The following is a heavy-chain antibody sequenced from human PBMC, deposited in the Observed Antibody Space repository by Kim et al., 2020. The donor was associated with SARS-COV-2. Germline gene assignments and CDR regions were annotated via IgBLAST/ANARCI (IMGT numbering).Heavy chain of an antibody. CDR2: ISGSGGST. Sequence: GGSLRLSCAASGFTFSSYAMSWVRQAPGKGLEWVSAISGSGGSTYYADSVKGRFTISRDNSKNTLYLQMNSLRAEDTAVYYCAKDLAHSYYYGSGSYYRGPYYYYYGMDVWGQGTTVTVSS. V-gene: IGHV3-23*01. CDR3: AKDLAHSYYYGSGSYYRGPYYYYYGMDV. D-gene: IGHD3-10*01. J-gene: IGHJ6*02. CDR1: GFTFSSYA.